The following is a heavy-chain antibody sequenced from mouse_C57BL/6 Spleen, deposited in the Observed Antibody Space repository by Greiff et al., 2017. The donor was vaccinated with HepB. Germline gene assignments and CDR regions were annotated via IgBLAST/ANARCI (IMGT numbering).Heavy chain of an antibody. CDR1: GFNIKDYY. D-gene: IGHD2-5*01. Sequence: EVQLQQSGAELVKPGASVKLSCTASGFNIKDYYMHWVKQRTEQGLEWIGRIDPEDGDTKYAPKFQGKATITADTSSNTAYLQLSSLTSEDTAVYYCARYNYSKEDLDYWGQGTTLTVSS. CDR3: ARYNYSKEDLDY. J-gene: IGHJ2*01. V-gene: IGHV14-2*01. CDR2: IDPEDGDT.